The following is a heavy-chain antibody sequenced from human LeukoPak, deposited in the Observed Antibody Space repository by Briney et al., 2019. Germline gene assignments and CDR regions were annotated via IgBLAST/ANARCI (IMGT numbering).Heavy chain of an antibody. J-gene: IGHJ6*02. V-gene: IGHV1-2*02. CDR1: GYTFTGYY. CDR2: INPNSGGT. D-gene: IGHD2-2*01. CDR3: ARFPPYCSSTSCPYGYYYGMDV. Sequence: ASVKVSFKASGYTFTGYYMHWVRQAPGQGLEWMGWINPNSGGTNYAQKFQGRVTMTRDTSISTAYMELSRLRSDDTAVYYCARFPPYCSSTSCPYGYYYGMDVWGQGTTVTVSS.